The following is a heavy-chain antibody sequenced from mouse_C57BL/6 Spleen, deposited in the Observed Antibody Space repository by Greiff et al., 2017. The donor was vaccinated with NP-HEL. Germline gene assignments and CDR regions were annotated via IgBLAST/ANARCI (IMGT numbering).Heavy chain of an antibody. CDR1: GYTFTDYE. D-gene: IGHD4-1*01. CDR2: IDPETGGT. J-gene: IGHJ4*01. V-gene: IGHV1-15*01. Sequence: QVQLQQSGAELVRPGASVTLSCKASGYTFTDYEMHWVKQTPVHGLEWIGAIDPETGGTAYNQKFKGKAILTADKSSSTAYMELRSLTSEDSAVYYCTTKGTGYYYAMDYWGQGTSVTVSS. CDR3: TTKGTGYYYAMDY.